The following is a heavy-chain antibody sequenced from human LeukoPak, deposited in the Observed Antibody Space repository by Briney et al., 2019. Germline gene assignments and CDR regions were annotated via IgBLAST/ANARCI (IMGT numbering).Heavy chain of an antibody. CDR1: GLTFSDYY. V-gene: IGHV3-11*04. J-gene: IGHJ4*02. Sequence: GGSLRLSCAASGLTFSDYYMSWIRQAPGKGLEWVSYISSSGSTIYYADSVKGRFTISRDNAKNSLYLQMNSLRAEDTAVYYCARAPVEYVDGTTPFDYWGQGTLVTVSS. CDR2: ISSSGSTI. D-gene: IGHD6-19*01. CDR3: ARAPVEYVDGTTPFDY.